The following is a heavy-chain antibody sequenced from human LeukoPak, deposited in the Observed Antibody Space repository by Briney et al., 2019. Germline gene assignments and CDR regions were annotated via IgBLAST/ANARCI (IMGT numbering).Heavy chain of an antibody. Sequence: GGSLRLSCAASGFTFSSYEMNWVRQAPGKGLEWVSYISSSGSTIYYADSVKGRFTISRDNAKNSLYLQMNSLRAEDTAVYYCARAVDYFHYFDYWGQGTLVTVSS. V-gene: IGHV3-48*03. CDR2: ISSSGSTI. D-gene: IGHD2/OR15-2a*01. J-gene: IGHJ4*02. CDR3: ARAVDYFHYFDY. CDR1: GFTFSSYE.